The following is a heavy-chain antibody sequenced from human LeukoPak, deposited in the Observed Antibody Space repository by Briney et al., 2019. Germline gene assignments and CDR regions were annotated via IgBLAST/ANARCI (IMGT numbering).Heavy chain of an antibody. V-gene: IGHV3-9*01. D-gene: IGHD6-13*01. CDR1: GFTFDDYA. Sequence: QPGRSLRLSCAASGFTFDDYAMHWVRHAPGKGLEWVSGISRNSSSIGYADSVKGRFTISRDNAKNSLYLQMNSLRAEDTALYYCAKELYSSSWLNYYGMDVWGQGTTVTVSS. CDR2: ISRNSSSI. CDR3: AKELYSSSWLNYYGMDV. J-gene: IGHJ6*02.